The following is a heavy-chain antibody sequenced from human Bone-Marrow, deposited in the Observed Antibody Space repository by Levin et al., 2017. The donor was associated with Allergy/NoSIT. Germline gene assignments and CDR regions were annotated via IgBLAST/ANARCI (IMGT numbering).Heavy chain of an antibody. CDR2: FNPHNGDT. CDR1: GYTFTGYY. J-gene: IGHJ3*02. V-gene: IGHV1-2*02. Sequence: ASVKVSCKASGYTFTGYYMHWVRQAPGQGLEWMAWFNPHNGDTHYAQKFQGRVTLTRDTSISTAYMALSRLKSDDSAVYFCARETKLTDAFDIWGQGTMVIVSS. CDR3: ARETKLTDAFDI. D-gene: IGHD3-10*01.